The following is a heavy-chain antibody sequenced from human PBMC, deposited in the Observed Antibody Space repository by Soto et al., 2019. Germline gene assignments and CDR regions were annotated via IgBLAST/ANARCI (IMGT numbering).Heavy chain of an antibody. CDR1: GGSISSGGYY. CDR3: ARGRIVATIGEAPLNWFDP. J-gene: IGHJ5*02. V-gene: IGHV4-31*03. Sequence: QVQLQESGPGLVKPSQTLSLTCTVSGGSISSGGYYWSWIRQHPGKGLEWIGYIYYSGSTYYNPSLKSRVTISVDTSKNQFSLKLSSVTAADTAVYYCARGRIVATIGEAPLNWFDPWGQGTLVTVSS. CDR2: IYYSGST. D-gene: IGHD5-12*01.